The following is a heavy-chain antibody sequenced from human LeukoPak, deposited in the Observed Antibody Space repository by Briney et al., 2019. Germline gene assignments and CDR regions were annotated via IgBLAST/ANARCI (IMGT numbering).Heavy chain of an antibody. V-gene: IGHV3-30*18. CDR1: GFTFSSYG. CDR3: AKVTTVTIGYFGY. D-gene: IGHD4-17*01. J-gene: IGHJ4*02. Sequence: GGSLRLSCAASGFTFSSYGMHWVRQAPGKGLEWVAVISYDGSNKYYADSVKGRFTISRDNSKNTLYLQMNSLRAEDTAVYYCAKVTTVTIGYFGYWGQGTLVTVSS. CDR2: ISYDGSNK.